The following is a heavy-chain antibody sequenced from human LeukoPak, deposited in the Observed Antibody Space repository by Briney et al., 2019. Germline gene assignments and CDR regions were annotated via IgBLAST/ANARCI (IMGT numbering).Heavy chain of an antibody. CDR3: ARRSSSGCLDY. Sequence: GESLKISSKGSGYSFASYWISCVRQMPGKGLEWLGRIDPSDSYTNYSPSFQGHVTISADKSTSTAYLQWSSLKASDTAMYYCARRSSSGCLDYWGQGTLVTVSS. J-gene: IGHJ4*02. CDR1: GYSFASYW. V-gene: IGHV5-10-1*01. CDR2: IDPSDSYT. D-gene: IGHD6-19*01.